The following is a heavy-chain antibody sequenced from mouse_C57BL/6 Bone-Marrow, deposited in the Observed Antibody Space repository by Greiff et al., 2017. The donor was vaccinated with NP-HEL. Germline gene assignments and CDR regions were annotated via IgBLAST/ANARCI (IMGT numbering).Heavy chain of an antibody. Sequence: QVQLQQSGPGLVQPSQSLSITCTVSGFSLTSYGVHWVRQSPGKGLEWLGVIWSGGSTDYNAAFISRLSISKDNSKSQVFFKMNSLQADDTAIYYCARNSPLVYYGSPYWYFDVWGTGTTVTVSS. D-gene: IGHD1-1*01. J-gene: IGHJ1*03. CDR3: ARNSPLVYYGSPYWYFDV. CDR1: GFSLTSYG. V-gene: IGHV2-2*01. CDR2: IWSGGST.